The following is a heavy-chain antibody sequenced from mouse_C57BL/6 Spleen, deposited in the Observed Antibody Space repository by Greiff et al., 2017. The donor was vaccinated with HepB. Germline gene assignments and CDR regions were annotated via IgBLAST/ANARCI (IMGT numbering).Heavy chain of an antibody. V-gene: IGHV5-17*01. J-gene: IGHJ2*01. CDR2: ISSGSSTI. Sequence: EVKLEESGGGLVKPGGSLKLSCAASGFTFSDYGMHWVRQAPEKGLEWVAYISSGSSTIYYADTVKGRFTISRDNAKNTLFLQMTSLRSEDTAMYYCARRFSYYFDYWGQGTTLTVSS. CDR3: ARRFSYYFDY. CDR1: GFTFSDYG.